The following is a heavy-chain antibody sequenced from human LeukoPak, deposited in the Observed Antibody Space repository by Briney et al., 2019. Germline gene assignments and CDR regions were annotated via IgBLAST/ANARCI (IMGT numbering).Heavy chain of an antibody. CDR1: GFTFSSYG. Sequence: PGRSLRLSCAASGFTFSSYGMHWVRQAPGKGLEWVAVIWYDGSNKYYADSVKGRFTISRDNSKNTLYLQMNSLRAEDTAVYYFARDYPGYFPWGQGTLVIVSS. V-gene: IGHV3-33*01. J-gene: IGHJ5*02. CDR3: ARDYPGYFP. D-gene: IGHD3-9*01. CDR2: IWYDGSNK.